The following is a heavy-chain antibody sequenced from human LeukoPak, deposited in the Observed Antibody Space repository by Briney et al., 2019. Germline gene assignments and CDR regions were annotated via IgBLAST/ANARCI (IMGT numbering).Heavy chain of an antibody. CDR1: GFTFSSYA. V-gene: IGHV3-23*01. Sequence: GGSLRLSCAASGFTFSSYAMSRVRQAPGKGLEWVSAISGSGGSTYYADSVKGRFTISRDNSKNTLYLQMNSLSADDTAVYYCAKVAHYYGSGSYYEYYFDYWGQGALVTVSS. CDR3: AKVAHYYGSGSYYEYYFDY. CDR2: ISGSGGST. D-gene: IGHD3-10*01. J-gene: IGHJ4*02.